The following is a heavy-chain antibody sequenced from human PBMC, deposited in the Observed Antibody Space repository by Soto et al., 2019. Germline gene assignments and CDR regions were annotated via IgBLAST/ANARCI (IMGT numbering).Heavy chain of an antibody. V-gene: IGHV1-2*02. J-gene: IGHJ4*02. Sequence: VASVKVSCKASGYTFTGYYMHWVRQAPGQGLEWMGWINPNSGGTNYAQKFQGRVTMTRDTSISTAYMELSRLRSDDTAVYYCARAPVGKAARPDYWGQGTLVTVSS. D-gene: IGHD6-6*01. CDR2: INPNSGGT. CDR1: GYTFTGYY. CDR3: ARAPVGKAARPDY.